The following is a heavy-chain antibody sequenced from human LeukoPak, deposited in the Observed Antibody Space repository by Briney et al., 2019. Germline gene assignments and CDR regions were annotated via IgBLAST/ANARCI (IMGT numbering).Heavy chain of an antibody. D-gene: IGHD6-19*01. Sequence: GGSLRLSCAASGFTFDDYTMHWVRQAPGKGLEWVSLITWAGGSTYYADSVKGRFTISRDNAKNSLYLQMNSLRAEDTGVYYCARRVAVADNYFDYWGQGTLVTVSS. V-gene: IGHV3-43*01. CDR1: GFTFDDYT. CDR3: ARRVAVADNYFDY. J-gene: IGHJ4*02. CDR2: ITWAGGST.